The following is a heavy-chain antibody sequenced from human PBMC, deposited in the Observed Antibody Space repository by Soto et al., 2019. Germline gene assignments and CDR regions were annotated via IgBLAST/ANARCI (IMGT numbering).Heavy chain of an antibody. CDR1: GGSISTVDYW. V-gene: IGHV4-30-4*01. CDR3: ARGLSGDKVDS. D-gene: IGHD7-27*01. J-gene: IGHJ4*02. Sequence: QVQLQESGPGLVKPSQTLSLTCTVSGGSISTVDYWWSWIRQSPDMGLEWIGHIYDGGRTYNNPSLESRVTMSVDTSKSQLSLTLSSVSAADTAVYYCARGLSGDKVDSWCQGTLVTVSS. CDR2: IYDGGRT.